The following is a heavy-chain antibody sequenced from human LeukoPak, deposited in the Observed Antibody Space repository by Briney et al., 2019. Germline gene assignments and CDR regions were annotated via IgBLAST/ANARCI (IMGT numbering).Heavy chain of an antibody. Sequence: GGSLRLSCSASGFTFSTYAMTWVRQAPGKGLEWVSGISTSGDRTYYADSVKGRFTISRDNSKNTLYLQMNSLRAEDTAEYYCARSAVGTSCCTAVDYWGQGTLVTVSS. J-gene: IGHJ4*02. CDR2: ISTSGDRT. CDR3: ARSAVGTSCCTAVDY. CDR1: GFTFSTYA. V-gene: IGHV3-23*01. D-gene: IGHD1-26*01.